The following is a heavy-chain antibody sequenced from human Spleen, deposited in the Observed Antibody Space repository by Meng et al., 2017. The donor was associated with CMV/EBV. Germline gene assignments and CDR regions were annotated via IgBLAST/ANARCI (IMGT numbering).Heavy chain of an antibody. V-gene: IGHV3-7*01. CDR2: IKQDGSEK. J-gene: IGHJ3*02. CDR3: ARIAASDAFDI. D-gene: IGHD6-13*01. CDR1: GFIFSTYS. Sequence: GESLKISCAASGFIFSTYSMNWVRQAPGKGLEWVANIKQDGSEKYYVDSVKGRFTISRDNAKNSLNLQMNSLRAEDTAVYYCARIAASDAFDIWGQGTMVTVSS.